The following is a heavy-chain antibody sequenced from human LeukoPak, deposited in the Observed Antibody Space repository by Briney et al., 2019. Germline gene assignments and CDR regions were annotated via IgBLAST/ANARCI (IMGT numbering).Heavy chain of an antibody. J-gene: IGHJ4*02. CDR3: SRESGAFSPFGY. V-gene: IGHV4-4*02. D-gene: IGHD1-26*01. Sequence: SETLSLTCGVSGGSISSTNWWSWVRQPPGQGLEWIGEITLSALTNYNPSLKSRVTMSLDKSKNHLSLNLTSVTAADTAVYYCSRESGAFSPFGYWGQGTLVTVSS. CDR2: ITLSALT. CDR1: GGSISSTNW.